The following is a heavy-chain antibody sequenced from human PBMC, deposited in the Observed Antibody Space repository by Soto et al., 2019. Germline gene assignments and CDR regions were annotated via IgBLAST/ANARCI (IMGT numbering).Heavy chain of an antibody. CDR1: GFTFSSYA. CDR3: AREGDKALSY. J-gene: IGHJ4*02. CDR2: ISYDGSNK. D-gene: IGHD2-21*01. V-gene: IGHV3-30-3*01. Sequence: GGSLRLSCAASGFTFSSYAMHWVRQAPGKGLEWVAVISYDGSNKYYADSVKGRFTISRDNSKNTLYLQMNSLRAEDTAVYYCAREGDKALSYWGQGTLVTVSS.